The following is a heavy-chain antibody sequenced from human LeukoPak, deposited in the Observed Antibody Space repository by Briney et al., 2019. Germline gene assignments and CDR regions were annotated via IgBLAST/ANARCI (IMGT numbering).Heavy chain of an antibody. CDR1: GFTFSSYS. D-gene: IGHD6-19*01. CDR2: ISSSSSYI. Sequence: GGSLRLSCAASGFTFSSYSMNWVRQAPGKGLEWVSSISSSSSYIYYADSVKGRFTISRDNAKNSLYLQMNSLRAEDTAVYYCETSSGWFPGGYYFDYWGQGTLVTVSS. J-gene: IGHJ4*02. CDR3: ETSSGWFPGGYYFDY. V-gene: IGHV3-21*04.